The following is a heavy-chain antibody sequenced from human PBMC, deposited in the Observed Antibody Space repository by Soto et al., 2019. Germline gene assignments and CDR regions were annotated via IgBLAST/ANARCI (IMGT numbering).Heavy chain of an antibody. CDR2: MNPNSGNT. J-gene: IGHJ5*02. D-gene: IGHD2-15*01. V-gene: IGHV1-8*01. Sequence: SVKVSCSASGDTFTMYEINWVRQATVQGLEWMGWMNPNSGNTGYAQKFQGRVTMTRNTSISTGYMELSSLRSEDTAVYYCARLGYCSGGSCRRGNWFDPWGQGTLVTVSS. CDR1: GDTFTMYE. CDR3: ARLGYCSGGSCRRGNWFDP.